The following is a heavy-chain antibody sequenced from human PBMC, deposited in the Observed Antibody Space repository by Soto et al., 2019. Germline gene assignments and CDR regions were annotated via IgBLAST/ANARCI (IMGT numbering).Heavy chain of an antibody. CDR2: INPSSGGT. D-gene: IGHD5-18*01. CDR1: GYTFTGYY. V-gene: IGHV1-2*04. J-gene: IGHJ6*02. Sequence: GASVKVSCKASGYTFTGYYMHWVRQAPGQGLEWMGWINPSSGGTNYAQKFQGWVTMTRDTSISTAYMELSRLRSDDTAVYYCARGSAIPTWYYYYGMDVWGQGTTVTVSS. CDR3: ARGSAIPTWYYYYGMDV.